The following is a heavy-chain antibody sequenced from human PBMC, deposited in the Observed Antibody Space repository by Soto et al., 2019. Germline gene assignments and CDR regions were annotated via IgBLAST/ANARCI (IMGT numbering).Heavy chain of an antibody. V-gene: IGHV4-59*08. D-gene: IGHD4-17*01. CDR1: SGSISSYY. Sequence: SETLSLTCTVSSGSISSYYWSWIRQPPGKGLEWIGYIYYSGSTNYNPSLKSRVTISVDTSKNQFSLKLSSVTAADTAVYYCARRVPDYGDYGYYFDYWGQGTLVTVSS. CDR2: IYYSGST. J-gene: IGHJ4*02. CDR3: ARRVPDYGDYGYYFDY.